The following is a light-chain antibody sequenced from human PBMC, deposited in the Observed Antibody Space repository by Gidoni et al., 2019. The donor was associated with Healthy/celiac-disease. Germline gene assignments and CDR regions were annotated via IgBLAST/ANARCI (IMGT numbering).Light chain of an antibody. CDR1: QGISSY. Sequence: IQLTQSPSPLSASVGDRVTITCRASQGISSYLAWYQQKPGKGPKLLIYAASTLQSGVPSRFSGSGSGTDFTLTISSLQPEDFATYYCQQLNSYPRTFGQGTKLEIK. CDR3: QQLNSYPRT. J-gene: IGKJ2*01. V-gene: IGKV1-9*01. CDR2: AAS.